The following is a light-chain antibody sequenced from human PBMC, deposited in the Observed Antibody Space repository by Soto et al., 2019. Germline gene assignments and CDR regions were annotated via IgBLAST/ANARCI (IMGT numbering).Light chain of an antibody. CDR1: QSLISNY. V-gene: IGKV3-20*01. CDR3: QQYVDSNRT. CDR2: GAS. J-gene: IGKJ1*01. Sequence: EIVLTQSPGTLSLSPGERATLSCRTSQSLISNYLAWYQQKPGQAPRLLISGASNRAAGIPDRFSGSGSGTDFTLTISRLEPEDFAVYYCQQYVDSNRTFGQGTKVEIK.